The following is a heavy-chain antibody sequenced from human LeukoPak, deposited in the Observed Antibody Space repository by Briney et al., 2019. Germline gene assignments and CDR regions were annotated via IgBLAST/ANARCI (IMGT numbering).Heavy chain of an antibody. V-gene: IGHV4-39*01. J-gene: IGHJ3*02. CDR1: GGSISSSSNY. CDR2: IYYSGST. Sequence: PSETLSLTCTVSGGSISSSSNYWGWIRQPPGKGLEWIGSIYYSGSTYYNPSLKSRVTISVDTSKNQFSLKLSSVTAADTAVYYCARVRQLVRSVGAFDIWGQGTMVTVSS. CDR3: ARVRQLVRSVGAFDI. D-gene: IGHD6-6*01.